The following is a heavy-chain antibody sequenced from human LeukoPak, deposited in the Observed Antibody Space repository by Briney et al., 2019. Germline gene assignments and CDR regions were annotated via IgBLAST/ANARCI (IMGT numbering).Heavy chain of an antibody. D-gene: IGHD6-13*01. CDR3: AREDIATAHWYFDL. V-gene: IGHV3-74*01. CDR2: MDSGGNSI. Sequence: GGSLRLSCAASGFTFSNYWMHWVRQAPGKGLVWVSRMDSGGNSITYADSVKGRFTISRDNAKNTLYLQMNSLRVEDTAVYYCAREDIATAHWYFDLWGRGTLVTVSS. CDR1: GFTFSNYW. J-gene: IGHJ2*01.